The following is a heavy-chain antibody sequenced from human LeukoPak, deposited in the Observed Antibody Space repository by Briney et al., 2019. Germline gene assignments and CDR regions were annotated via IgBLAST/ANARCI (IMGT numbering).Heavy chain of an antibody. CDR1: GFTFSNYR. D-gene: IGHD2-8*02. Sequence: GGSLRLSCTASGFTFSNYRMHWVRHVPGKGLVWVSHINNDGSTITYADSVKGRFTISRDNARDTLYLQMNSLRADDTAVYCCARGAGGFDYWGQGTLVTVSS. J-gene: IGHJ4*02. CDR2: INNDGSTI. CDR3: ARGAGGFDY. V-gene: IGHV3-74*01.